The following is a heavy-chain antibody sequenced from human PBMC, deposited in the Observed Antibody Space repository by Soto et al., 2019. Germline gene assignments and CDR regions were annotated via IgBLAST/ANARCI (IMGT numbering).Heavy chain of an antibody. V-gene: IGHV3-23*01. CDR1: GFTFSTYA. CDR2: ISGSGGST. J-gene: IGHJ6*02. CDR3: ARALAPAYYHYALDV. Sequence: PGGSLRLSCATSGFTFSTYAMSWVRQAPGKGLEWVSGISGSGGSTHSADSVKGRFTISRDNSKNTLYLQMNSLRAEDTAVYYCARALAPAYYHYALDVWGQGTTVTVSS.